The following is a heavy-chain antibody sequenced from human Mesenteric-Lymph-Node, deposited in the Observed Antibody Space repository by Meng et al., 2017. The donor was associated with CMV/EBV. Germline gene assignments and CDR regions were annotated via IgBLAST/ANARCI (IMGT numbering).Heavy chain of an antibody. J-gene: IGHJ4*02. V-gene: IGHV3-23*03. Sequence: GGPLRLSCAASGFTLSSQAMSWVRQAPGKGLEWVSIIYSDDSLTFYADSVKGRFTISRDDSKNTLYLQMNSLRAEDAAIYFCAKDLRGYSNDYWGQGTLVTVSS. CDR3: AKDLRGYSNDY. D-gene: IGHD4-11*01. CDR2: IYSDDSLT. CDR1: GFTLSSQA.